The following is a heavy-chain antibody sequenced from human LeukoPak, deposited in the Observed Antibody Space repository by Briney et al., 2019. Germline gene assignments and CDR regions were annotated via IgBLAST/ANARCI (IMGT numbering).Heavy chain of an antibody. V-gene: IGHV7-4-1*02. CDR2: INTNTGNP. Sequence: ASVKVSCKASGYTFTTYAMNWVRQAPGRGLEWMGWINTNTGNPTCAQGFTGRFVFSLDTSVSTAYLQISSLKAEDTAVYYCARDETDLRVGYWGQGTLVTVSS. J-gene: IGHJ4*02. CDR1: GYTFTTYA. CDR3: ARDETDLRVGY. D-gene: IGHD3-3*01.